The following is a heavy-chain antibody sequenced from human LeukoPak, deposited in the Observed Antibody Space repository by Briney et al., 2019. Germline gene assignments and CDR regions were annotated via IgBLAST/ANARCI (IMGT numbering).Heavy chain of an antibody. Sequence: GGSLRLSSAVSGFTVSTNYMSWIRQAPGKGLEWVSYISGRGNTIYYADSVKGRFTISRDNTKNSLFLQMNSLRAEDTAVYYCARAEGTYYYGSGNYWGEFDSWGQGTLVTVSS. J-gene: IGHJ4*02. CDR1: GFTVSTNY. CDR3: ARAEGTYYYGSGNYWGEFDS. V-gene: IGHV3-11*01. CDR2: ISGRGNTI. D-gene: IGHD3-10*01.